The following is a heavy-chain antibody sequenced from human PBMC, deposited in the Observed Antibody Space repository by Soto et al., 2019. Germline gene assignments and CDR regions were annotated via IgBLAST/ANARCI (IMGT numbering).Heavy chain of an antibody. V-gene: IGHV1-2*02. D-gene: IGHD6-19*01. CDR3: AKDRVSEHSSGWPQGH. CDR2: INAHSGGT. J-gene: IGHJ4*02. CDR1: GFSFTGYY. Sequence: ASVKVSCKASGFSFTGYYIHWLRQAPGQGLEWMGWINAHSGGTEYAQKFQGRVTLTRDTSIATAYLTLTSLRAEDTAVYYCAKDRVSEHSSGWPQGHWGQGTLVTVSS.